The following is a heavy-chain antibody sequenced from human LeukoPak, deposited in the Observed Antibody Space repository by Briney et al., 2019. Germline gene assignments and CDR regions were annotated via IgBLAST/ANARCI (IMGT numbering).Heavy chain of an antibody. D-gene: IGHD1-26*01. CDR1: GFVFTTYY. V-gene: IGHV3-7*01. J-gene: IGHJ6*03. CDR3: ARDPYSGNYGTYYYYYMDV. CDR2: TNQDGTEK. Sequence: GGSLRLSCAASGFVFTTYYMGWVRQAPGKGLEWVANTNQDGTEKYYVDSVKGRFTISRDNTKNSLYLQMDSLGPEDTAVYYCARDPYSGNYGTYYYYYMDVWGKGTTVTISS.